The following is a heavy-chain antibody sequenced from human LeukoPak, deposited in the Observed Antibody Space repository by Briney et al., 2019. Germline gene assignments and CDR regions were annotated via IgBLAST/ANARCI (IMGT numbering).Heavy chain of an antibody. CDR3: AKVSLGSSTSAGDY. J-gene: IGHJ4*02. CDR2: ISGSGGST. D-gene: IGHD2-2*01. Sequence: GGSLRLSCAASGFTFSSYAMSWVRQAPGKGLEWVSAISGSGGSTYYADSVKGRFTISRDNSKNTLYLQMNSLRAEDTAVYYCAKVSLGSSTSAGDYWGQGTLVTVSS. V-gene: IGHV3-23*01. CDR1: GFTFSSYA.